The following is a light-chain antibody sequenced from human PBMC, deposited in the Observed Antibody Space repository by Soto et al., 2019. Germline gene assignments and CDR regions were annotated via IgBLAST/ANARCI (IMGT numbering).Light chain of an antibody. CDR3: CSYAGSTTL. CDR2: EGS. V-gene: IGLV2-23*01. CDR1: SSDVGSYNL. J-gene: IGLJ2*01. Sequence: QSALTQPASVSGSPGQSITISCTGTSSDVGSYNLVSWYQHHPGTAPKLMIYEGSKRPSGVSNRFSGSKSGNTASLTISGLQAEDEADYHCCSYAGSTTLFGGGTKVTVL.